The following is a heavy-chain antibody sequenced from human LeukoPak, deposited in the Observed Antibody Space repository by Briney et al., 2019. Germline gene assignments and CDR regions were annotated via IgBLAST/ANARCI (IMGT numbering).Heavy chain of an antibody. CDR3: ARWFGSGYNWGPDY. V-gene: IGHV3-33*01. D-gene: IGHD5-24*01. Sequence: GGSLRLSCAASGFTFRSYGMHWVRQAPGKGLEWVALIWYDGSDEYYANSVKGRFTISRDSSKNMVYLQVNSLRAEDTAVYYCARWFGSGYNWGPDYWGQGTLVTVSS. CDR2: IWYDGSDE. CDR1: GFTFRSYG. J-gene: IGHJ4*02.